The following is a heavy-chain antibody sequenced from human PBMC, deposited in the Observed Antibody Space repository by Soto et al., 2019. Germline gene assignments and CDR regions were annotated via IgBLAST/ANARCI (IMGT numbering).Heavy chain of an antibody. CDR1: GFSLSTSGVD. CDR3: ARRHPSAFGTERDCFDP. Sequence: QITLKESGPTLVKPTQTLTLTCTFSGFSLSTSGVDVGWIRQAPGKDLEWLALIYWDDDERYSPSLKSRLTITKNTSKNRVVLTMTNMDPVDTATYYCARRHPSAFGTERDCFDPWGQGALVTVSS. J-gene: IGHJ5*02. V-gene: IGHV2-5*02. CDR2: IYWDDDE. D-gene: IGHD6-13*01.